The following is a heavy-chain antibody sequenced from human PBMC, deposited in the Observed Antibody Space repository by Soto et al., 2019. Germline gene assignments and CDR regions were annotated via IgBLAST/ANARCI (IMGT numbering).Heavy chain of an antibody. Sequence: EVQLLESGAGLVQPGGSLRLSCAASGFTFSSYAMSWVSQAPGKGLEWVSAISGSGGSTYYADSVKGRFTISRDNSKNTLYLQMNSLRAEDTAVYYCAKVPFSSSYYYYYMYVWGKGTTVTVSS. J-gene: IGHJ6*03. D-gene: IGHD6-6*01. CDR2: ISGSGGST. V-gene: IGHV3-23*01. CDR1: GFTFSSYA. CDR3: AKVPFSSSYYYYYMYV.